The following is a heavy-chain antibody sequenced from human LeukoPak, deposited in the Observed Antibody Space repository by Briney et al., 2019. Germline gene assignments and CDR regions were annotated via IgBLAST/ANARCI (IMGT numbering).Heavy chain of an antibody. CDR1: GGSISSYY. CDR3: ARAGVVVPAGLGAFDI. CDR2: IYTSGST. Sequence: SETLSLTCTVSGGSISSYYWSWIRQPAGKGLEWIGRIYTSGSTNYNPSLKSRVTMSVDTSKNQFSLKLSSVTAADTAVYYCARAGVVVPAGLGAFDIWGQGTMVTVSS. J-gene: IGHJ3*02. V-gene: IGHV4-4*07. D-gene: IGHD2-2*01.